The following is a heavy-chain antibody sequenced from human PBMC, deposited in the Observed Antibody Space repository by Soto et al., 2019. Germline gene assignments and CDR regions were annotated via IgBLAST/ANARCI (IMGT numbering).Heavy chain of an antibody. CDR2: IDGSGGIT. D-gene: IGHD3-10*01. Sequence: GGPLRLSCAASGFTFGTTDMSWVRQAPGEGLEWFSTIDGSGGITYYADSVKGRVTISRDNSRNTVYLQMNSLRGDDTALYYCVKNSGWFNTWGQGALVTVSS. J-gene: IGHJ5*02. CDR1: GFTFGTTD. V-gene: IGHV3-23*01. CDR3: VKNSGWFNT.